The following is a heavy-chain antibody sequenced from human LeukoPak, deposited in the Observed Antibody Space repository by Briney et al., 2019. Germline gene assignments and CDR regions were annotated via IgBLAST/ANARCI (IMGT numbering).Heavy chain of an antibody. CDR3: ARGTKQLKTYYYMDV. D-gene: IGHD6-6*01. V-gene: IGHV4-34*01. Sequence: SETLSLTCAVYGGSFSGYYWSWIRQPPGKGLEWIGEINHRGSTNYNPSLKSRVTISVDTSKNQFSLKLSSVTAADTAVYYCARGTKQLKTYYYMDVWGKGTTVTVSS. CDR2: INHRGST. J-gene: IGHJ6*03. CDR1: GGSFSGYY.